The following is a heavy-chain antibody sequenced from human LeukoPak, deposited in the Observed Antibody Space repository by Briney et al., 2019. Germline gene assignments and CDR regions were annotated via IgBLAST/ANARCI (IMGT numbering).Heavy chain of an antibody. J-gene: IGHJ5*02. CDR3: ATARSLINWFDP. V-gene: IGHV4-34*01. D-gene: IGHD2-8*01. CDR2: INHSGST. CDR1: GGSFSGYY. Sequence: SETLSLTCAVYGGSFSGYYWSWIRQPPGKGLEWIGEINHSGSTNYNPSLKSRVTISVDTSKNQFSLKLSSVTAADTAVYYCATARSLINWFDPWGQGTLVTVSS.